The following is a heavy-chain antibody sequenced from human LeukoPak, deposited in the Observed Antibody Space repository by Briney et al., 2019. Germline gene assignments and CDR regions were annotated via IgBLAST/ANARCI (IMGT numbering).Heavy chain of an antibody. J-gene: IGHJ5*02. CDR1: GGSFSGYC. Sequence: NASETLSLTCAVYGGSFSGYCWSWIRQPPGKGLEWIGEINQSGSTNYNPSLKSRVTISVDTSKNQFSLKLSSVTAADTAVYYCARRKQAGDQRKRRVVAATREFDPWGQGTLVTVSS. V-gene: IGHV4-34*01. D-gene: IGHD2-15*01. CDR2: INQSGST. CDR3: ARRKQAGDQRKRRVVAATREFDP.